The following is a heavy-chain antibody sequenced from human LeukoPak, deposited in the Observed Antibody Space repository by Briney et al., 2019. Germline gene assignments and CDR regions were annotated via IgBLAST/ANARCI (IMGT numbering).Heavy chain of an antibody. Sequence: TGGSVRLSCAASGFTFSSYSMNWVRQAPGKGLDWVSSISSSSSYIYYADSVKGRFTISRDNAENSLYLQMNSLRVEDTAVYYCARDKVVGATFFDYWGQGTLVSVSS. CDR1: GFTFSSYS. V-gene: IGHV3-21*01. CDR2: ISSSSSYI. D-gene: IGHD1-26*01. J-gene: IGHJ4*02. CDR3: ARDKVVGATFFDY.